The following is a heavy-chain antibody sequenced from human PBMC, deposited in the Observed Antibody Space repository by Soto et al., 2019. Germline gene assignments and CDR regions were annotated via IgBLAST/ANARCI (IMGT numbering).Heavy chain of an antibody. Sequence: SVRQSGVEARCVDSGDARNCVRQAPGKGLEWVAVISYDGSNKYYADSVKGRFTISRDNSKNTLYLQMNSLRAEDTAVYYCARDRDSSSWTSIDYWGQGTLVTVSS. CDR1: RCVDSGDA. CDR2: ISYDGSNK. V-gene: IGHV3-30*19. J-gene: IGHJ4*02. CDR3: ARDRDSSSWTSIDY. D-gene: IGHD6-13*01.